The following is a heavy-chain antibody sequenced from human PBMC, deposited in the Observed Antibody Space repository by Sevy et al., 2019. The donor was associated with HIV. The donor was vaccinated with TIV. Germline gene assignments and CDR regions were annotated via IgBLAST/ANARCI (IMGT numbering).Heavy chain of an antibody. D-gene: IGHD5-18*01. J-gene: IGHJ4*02. CDR2: ISYDGNIQ. V-gene: IGHV3-30*18. CDR1: GLTFSTYG. Sequence: GESLKISCAASGLTFSTYGMHWVRQAPGKGLEWVAVISYDGNIQYDADSVKGRFTVSRDNCKNTLYLQMNSLRAEDSAVYYCAKEPGGYNYAPGYWGQGTLVTVSS. CDR3: AKEPGGYNYAPGY.